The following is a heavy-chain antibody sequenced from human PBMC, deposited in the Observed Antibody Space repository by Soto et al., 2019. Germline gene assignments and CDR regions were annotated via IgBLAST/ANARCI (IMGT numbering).Heavy chain of an antibody. D-gene: IGHD3-10*01. Sequence: QMQLVQSGPAVKKPGSSVKVSCKASGDSFGSYAVSWVRQAPGQGLEWMGVIIPVFGTTNYTQKFQGRVTITADDSTTTAYMELSSLRSDDTAVYYWAREPFGRFDPWGQGTLVTVSS. J-gene: IGHJ5*02. CDR3: AREPFGRFDP. CDR1: GDSFGSYA. CDR2: IIPVFGTT. V-gene: IGHV1-69*01.